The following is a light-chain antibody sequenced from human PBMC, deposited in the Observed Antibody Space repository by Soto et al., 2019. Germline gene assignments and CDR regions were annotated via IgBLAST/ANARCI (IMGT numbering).Light chain of an antibody. CDR2: AAA. Sequence: VIWVTKSPSLLSASIGEGVTIRCRMRQRLXSYFAWYQRKPGKAPELLXDAAATLQRGGPSRCSGSGSAKDFTLTISCLQSEDFANYYCQQYYSVTLTFGQGTKVDIK. V-gene: IGKV1D-8*01. J-gene: IGKJ1*01. CDR1: QRLXSY. CDR3: QQYYSVTLT.